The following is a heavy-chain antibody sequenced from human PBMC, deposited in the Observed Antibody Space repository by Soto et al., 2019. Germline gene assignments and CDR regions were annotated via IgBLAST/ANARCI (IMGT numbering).Heavy chain of an antibody. CDR2: ISSSSSSI. V-gene: IGHV3-48*01. Sequence: GGSLRLSCAASGFTFSSYSMNWVRQAPGKGLECISFISSSSSSIIYADSVKGRFTISRDNAKNSLYLQMNSLRVEDTAVYYCARGPGGGDWLIDYWGQGTLVTVSS. CDR1: GFTFSSYS. CDR3: ARGPGGGDWLIDY. J-gene: IGHJ4*02. D-gene: IGHD2-21*01.